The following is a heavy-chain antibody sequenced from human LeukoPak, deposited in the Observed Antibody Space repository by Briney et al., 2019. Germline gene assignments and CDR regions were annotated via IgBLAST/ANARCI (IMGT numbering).Heavy chain of an antibody. J-gene: IGHJ6*02. CDR3: TYGSGSYFYGMDV. Sequence: GESLKISCKGSGYRFTSYWIGWVRQMPGKGLEWMGIIYPGDSDTRYSPSFQGQVTISADKSISTAYLQWSSLKASDTAMYYCTYGSGSYFYGMDVWGQGTTVTVSS. CDR2: IYPGDSDT. CDR1: GYRFTSYW. D-gene: IGHD3-10*01. V-gene: IGHV5-51*01.